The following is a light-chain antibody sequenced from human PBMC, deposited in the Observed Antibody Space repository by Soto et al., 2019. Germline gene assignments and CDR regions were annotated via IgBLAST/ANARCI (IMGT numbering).Light chain of an antibody. CDR1: TNDVGDYNY. V-gene: IGLV2-14*01. Sequence: QSALTQPASVSGSPGQSITISCTGTTNDVGDYNYVAWYQQHSGKVPRLIIYEVSNRPSGVSNRFSGSKSGNTASLTISELQAEDEADYYCTAFTTNSSWVFGGGTKLTVL. CDR3: TAFTTNSSWV. CDR2: EVS. J-gene: IGLJ3*02.